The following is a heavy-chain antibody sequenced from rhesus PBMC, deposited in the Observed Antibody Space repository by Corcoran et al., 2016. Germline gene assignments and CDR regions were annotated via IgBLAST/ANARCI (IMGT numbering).Heavy chain of an antibody. D-gene: IGHD6-13*01. Sequence: EVQLVESGGGLVQPGGSLRLSCAASGFTFSAYGMSWVRQAPGKGLEWVSYISNVGRSTYYAESVRGRFTIARDNSKNTLSLQMNSLRLEDTAVYYCAKEGAAGYWYFDLWGPGTPITISS. CDR3: AKEGAAGYWYFDL. CDR2: ISNVGRST. J-gene: IGHJ2*01. CDR1: GFTFSAYG. V-gene: IGHV3S5*01.